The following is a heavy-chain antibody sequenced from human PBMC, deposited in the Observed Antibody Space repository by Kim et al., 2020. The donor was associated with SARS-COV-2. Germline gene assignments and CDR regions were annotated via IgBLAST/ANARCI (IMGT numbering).Heavy chain of an antibody. CDR3: AREGCSGGSCYSRTHYYYYGMDV. D-gene: IGHD2-15*01. V-gene: IGHV3-64*01. J-gene: IGHJ6*01. Sequence: GGSLRLSCAASGFTFSSSAMHWVRQAPGKGLEYVSAISSNGGSTYYANSVKGRFTISRDNSKNTLYLQMGSLRAEDMAVYYCAREGCSGGSCYSRTHYYYYGMDVCGQGATFTVSS. CDR2: ISSNGGST. CDR1: GFTFSSSA.